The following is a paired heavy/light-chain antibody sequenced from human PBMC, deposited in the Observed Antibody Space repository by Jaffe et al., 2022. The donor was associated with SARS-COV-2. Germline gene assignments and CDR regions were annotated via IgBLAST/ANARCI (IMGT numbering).Light chain of an antibody. Sequence: DIQMTQSPSSLSASVGDRVTITCRASQTISTYLNWYQQKPGKAPKFLIYAASSLQSGVPSRFSGSGSGTDFTLTISSLQPEDFATYYCQQSYSTPITFGQGTRLEIK. V-gene: IGKV1-39*01. J-gene: IGKJ5*01. CDR1: QTISTY. CDR3: QQSYSTPIT. CDR2: AAS.
Heavy chain of an antibody. D-gene: IGHD2-15*01. CDR2: IDTTGINI. CDR1: GFTFSSYE. J-gene: IGHJ3*02. V-gene: IGHV3-48*03. CDR3: ARVLVRGALDI. Sequence: QLVESGGDLVQPGGSLRLSCAASGFTFSSYEMNWVRQAPGKGLEWVSYIDTTGINIYYADSVKGRFSISRDNAKNSLYLQMNSLRAEDTALYYCARVLVRGALDIWGQGTMVTVSS.